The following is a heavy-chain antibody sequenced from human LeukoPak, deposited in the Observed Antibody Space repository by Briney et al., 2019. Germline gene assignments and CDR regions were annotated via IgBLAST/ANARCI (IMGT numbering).Heavy chain of an antibody. CDR1: GFTFTTYG. CDR2: ISTYNGNT. D-gene: IGHD5/OR15-5a*01. Sequence: GASVTVSCKASGFTFTTYGISWVRQAPGQGLEWMGWISTYNGNTNTDYAQKFQGRVTMTTGTSTSTVYMELRSLRSDDTAVYYCARGLRGGLRPLGYFDYWGQGTLVTVSS. CDR3: ARGLRGGLRPLGYFDY. V-gene: IGHV1-18*01. J-gene: IGHJ4*02.